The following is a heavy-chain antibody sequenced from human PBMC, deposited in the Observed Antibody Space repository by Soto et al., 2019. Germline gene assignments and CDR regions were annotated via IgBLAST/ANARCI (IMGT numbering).Heavy chain of an antibody. Sequence: QVQLQESGPGLVKPSETLSLTCTVSAGSISSYYWSWIRQPPGKGLEWIGYIYYSGSTNYNPSLKSRVTISVDTSKNQCSLKLSSVTAADTAVYYCARAYGDYLYFDLWGRGTLVTVSS. J-gene: IGHJ2*01. CDR3: ARAYGDYLYFDL. D-gene: IGHD4-17*01. CDR1: AGSISSYY. CDR2: IYYSGST. V-gene: IGHV4-59*01.